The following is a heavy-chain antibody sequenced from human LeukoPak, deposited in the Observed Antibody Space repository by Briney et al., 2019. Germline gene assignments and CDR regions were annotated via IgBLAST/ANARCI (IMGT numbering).Heavy chain of an antibody. CDR2: IIPILGIA. CDR3: ARARAYYDSSGYYRY. V-gene: IGHV1-69*02. D-gene: IGHD3-22*01. J-gene: IGHJ4*02. CDR1: GGTFSSYT. Sequence: ASVKVSCKASGGTFSSYTISWARQAPGQGLEWMGRIIPILGIANYAQKFQGRVTITADKSTSTAYMELSSLRSEDTAVYYCARARAYYDSSGYYRYWGQGTLVTVSS.